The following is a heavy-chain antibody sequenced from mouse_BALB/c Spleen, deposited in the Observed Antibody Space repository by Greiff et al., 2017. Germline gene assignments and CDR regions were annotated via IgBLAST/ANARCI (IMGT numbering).Heavy chain of an antibody. CDR2: IDPENGNT. J-gene: IGHJ4*01. Sequence: VHVKQSGAELMKPGASVKISCKATGYTFSSYWIEWVKQRPEQGLEWIGWIDPENGNTIYDPKFQGKASITADTSSNTAYLQLSSLTSEDTAVYYCARAYYGNYHAMDYWGQGTSVTVSS. CDR3: ARAYYGNYHAMDY. D-gene: IGHD2-10*01. CDR1: GYTFSSYW. V-gene: IGHV14-1*02.